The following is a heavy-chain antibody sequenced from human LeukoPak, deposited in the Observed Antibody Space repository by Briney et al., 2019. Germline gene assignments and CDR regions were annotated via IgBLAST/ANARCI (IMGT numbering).Heavy chain of an antibody. CDR3: ASIAGSSSAISDY. J-gene: IGHJ4*02. V-gene: IGHV1-69*13. CDR1: GGTFSSYA. Sequence: SVKVSCKASGGTFSSYAISWVRQAPGQGLEWMGGIIPIFGTANYAQKFQGRVTITADESTSTAYMELSSLRSEDTAVYYCASIAGSSSAISDYWGQGTLVTVSS. D-gene: IGHD6-6*01. CDR2: IIPIFGTA.